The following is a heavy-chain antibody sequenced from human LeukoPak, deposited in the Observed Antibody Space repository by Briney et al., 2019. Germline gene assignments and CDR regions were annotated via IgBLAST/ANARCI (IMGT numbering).Heavy chain of an antibody. D-gene: IGHD3-10*01. J-gene: IGHJ6*02. Sequence: GASVKVSCKASGYTLTTYGVSWVRQAPGQGLEWMGWISGYDGSTRYAQQLQGRVTMTKDTSTSTAYMELRSQRSDDTAIYYCASGSITMIRGVVYYYYGLDVWGQGTTVTVSS. CDR3: ASGSITMIRGVVYYYYGLDV. V-gene: IGHV1-18*01. CDR1: GYTLTTYG. CDR2: ISGYDGST.